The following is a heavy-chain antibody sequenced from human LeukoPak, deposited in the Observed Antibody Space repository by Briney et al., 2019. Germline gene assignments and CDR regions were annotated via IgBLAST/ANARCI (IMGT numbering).Heavy chain of an antibody. Sequence: GGSLRLSCAASGFTVSSNYMSWVRQAPGKGLEWVSVIYSGGSTYYADSVKGRFTISRDNSKNTLYLQMNSLRAEDTAVYYCAKTRGGYYYDSSGYYYADWYFDLWGRGTLVTVSS. V-gene: IGHV3-53*05. D-gene: IGHD3-22*01. CDR1: GFTVSSNY. CDR3: AKTRGGYYYDSSGYYYADWYFDL. CDR2: IYSGGST. J-gene: IGHJ2*01.